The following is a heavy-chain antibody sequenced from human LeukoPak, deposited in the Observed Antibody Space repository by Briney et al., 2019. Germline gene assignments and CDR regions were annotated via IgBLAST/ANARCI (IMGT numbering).Heavy chain of an antibody. V-gene: IGHV1-18*01. CDR2: ISAYNDNT. Sequence: EASVKVSCKASGYTFTSYGISWVRQAPGQGLEWMGWISAYNDNTNYAQKLQGRVTMTTDTSTSTAYMELRSLRSDDTAVYYCARDNPRWLPSGGYPFDYWGQGTLVTVSS. CDR1: GYTFTSYG. J-gene: IGHJ4*02. CDR3: ARDNPRWLPSGGYPFDY. D-gene: IGHD1-26*01.